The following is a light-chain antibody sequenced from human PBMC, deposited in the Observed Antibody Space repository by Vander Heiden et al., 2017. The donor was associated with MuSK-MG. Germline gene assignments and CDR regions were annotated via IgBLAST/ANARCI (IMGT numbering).Light chain of an antibody. Sequence: DIQMTQPPSSLSPSLGDTVTITCRASQNIRNYLNWYQHRPGKAPKLLIYAASNLQSGVPSRFSGSGPGTDFTLTISSLQPEDFATYYCQQSDTTPQTFGQGTKVEIK. CDR1: QNIRNY. CDR2: AAS. J-gene: IGKJ1*01. V-gene: IGKV1-39*01. CDR3: QQSDTTPQT.